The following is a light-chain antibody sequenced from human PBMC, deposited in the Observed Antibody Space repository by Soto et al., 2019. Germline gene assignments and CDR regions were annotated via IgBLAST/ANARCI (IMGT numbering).Light chain of an antibody. Sequence: QSALTQPAAVSGSPGQSITISCTGTSSDIGHYDYVSWYQQHPGKAPKLMIYHVTYRPSGVSNRYSGSKSGNSASLTISGIQADDEADYYCCSLTTSHTYVFGSGTTLTVL. CDR3: CSLTTSHTYV. CDR1: SSDIGHYDY. V-gene: IGLV2-14*03. CDR2: HVT. J-gene: IGLJ1*01.